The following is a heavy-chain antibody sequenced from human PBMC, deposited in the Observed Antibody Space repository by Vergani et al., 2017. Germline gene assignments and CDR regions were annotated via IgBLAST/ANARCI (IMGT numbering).Heavy chain of an antibody. D-gene: IGHD2-15*01. CDR1: GFTFSNSA. CDR3: AKEGGGYCSGGTCYPEY. J-gene: IGHJ4*02. V-gene: IGHV3-23*04. CDR2: ISGPGLST. Sequence: VQLVESGGGVVQPGRSLRLSCAASGFTFSNSAVSWVRQAPGRGLAWVSSISGPGLSTYYADSVKGRFSISRHNSKNTLYLQMNSLRAEDTAVYYCAKEGGGYCSGGTCYPEYWGQGTLVIVSS.